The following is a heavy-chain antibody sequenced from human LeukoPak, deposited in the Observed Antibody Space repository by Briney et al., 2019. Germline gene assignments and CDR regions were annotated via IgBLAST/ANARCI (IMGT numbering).Heavy chain of an antibody. CDR1: GYTFTGYY. J-gene: IGHJ4*02. CDR3: ASFGVAGTAATDY. D-gene: IGHD6-19*01. V-gene: IGHV1-2*02. CDR2: INPNSGGT. Sequence: ASVKVSCKASGYTFTGYYMHWVLQAPGQGLEWMGWINPNSGGTNYAQKFQGRVTMTRDTSISTAYLELSRLRSDDTAVYYCASFGVAGTAATDYWGQGTLVTVSS.